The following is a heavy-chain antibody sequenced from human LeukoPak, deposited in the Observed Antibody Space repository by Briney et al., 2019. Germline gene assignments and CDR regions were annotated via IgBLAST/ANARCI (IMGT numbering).Heavy chain of an antibody. CDR2: INHSGST. CDR3: ASSYDSSGSDY. Sequence: PSETLSLTCGVYGGSFSGYYWSWIRQPPGKGLEWIGEINHSGSTNYNPSLKSRVTISVDKSKDQFSLKLSSVTAADTAVYYCASSYDSSGSDYWGQGTLVTVSS. CDR1: GGSFSGYY. J-gene: IGHJ4*02. V-gene: IGHV4-34*01. D-gene: IGHD3-22*01.